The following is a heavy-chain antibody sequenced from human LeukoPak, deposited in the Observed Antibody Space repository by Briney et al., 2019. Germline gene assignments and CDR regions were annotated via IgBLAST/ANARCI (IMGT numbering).Heavy chain of an antibody. V-gene: IGHV4-34*01. CDR1: GGSFSGYY. D-gene: IGHD2-2*01. CDR2: INHSGST. CDR3: ARRAWYQLPRGYYYYYYMDV. Sequence: SETLSLTCAVYGGSFSGYYWSWIRQPPGKGPEWIGEINHSGSTNYNPSLKSRVTISVDTSKNQFSLKLSSVTAADTAVYYCARRAWYQLPRGYYYYYYMDVWGKGTTVTVSS. J-gene: IGHJ6*03.